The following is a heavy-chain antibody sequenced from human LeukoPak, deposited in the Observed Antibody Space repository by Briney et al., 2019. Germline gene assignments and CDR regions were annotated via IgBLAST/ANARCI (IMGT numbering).Heavy chain of an antibody. CDR3: ASTVFGVTYNWFDP. V-gene: IGHV4-61*02. D-gene: IGHD3-3*01. CDR1: GGSISSGSYY. Sequence: PSQTLSLTCTVSGGSISSGSYYWSWIRQPAGKELEWIGRIYTSGSTNYNPSLKSRVTISVDTSKNQFSLKLTSVTAADTAVYYCASTVFGVTYNWFDPWGQGTLVTVSS. J-gene: IGHJ5*02. CDR2: IYTSGST.